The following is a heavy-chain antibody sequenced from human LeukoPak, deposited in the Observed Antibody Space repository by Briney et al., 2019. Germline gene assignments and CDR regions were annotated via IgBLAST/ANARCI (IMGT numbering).Heavy chain of an antibody. CDR2: ISYDGSNK. Sequence: PGRSLRLSCAASGFTSSSYAMHWVRQAPGKGLEWVAVISYDGSNKYYADSVKGRFTISRDNSKNTLYLQMNSLRAEDTAVYYCARDSAEGYYYYMDVWGKGTTVTVSS. CDR3: ARDSAEGYYYYMDV. J-gene: IGHJ6*03. CDR1: GFTSSSYA. V-gene: IGHV3-30*01.